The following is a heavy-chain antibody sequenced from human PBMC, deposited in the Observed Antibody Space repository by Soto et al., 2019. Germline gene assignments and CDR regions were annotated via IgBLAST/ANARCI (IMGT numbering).Heavy chain of an antibody. CDR3: AKDGQGGGSGGSCPDDY. V-gene: IGHV3-30*18. J-gene: IGHJ4*02. D-gene: IGHD2-15*01. CDR1: GFTFSSYG. CDR2: ISYDGSNK. Sequence: QVQLVESGGGVVQPGRSLRLSCAASGFTFSSYGMHWVRQAPGKGLEWVAVISYDGSNKYYADSVKGRFTISRDNSKNTLYVQMNSLRAEDTAVYYCAKDGQGGGSGGSCPDDYWGQGSLVTVSS.